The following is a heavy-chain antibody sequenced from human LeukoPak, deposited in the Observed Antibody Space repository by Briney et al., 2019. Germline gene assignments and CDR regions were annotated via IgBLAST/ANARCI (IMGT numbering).Heavy chain of an antibody. V-gene: IGHV4-34*01. J-gene: IGHJ4*02. CDR3: ARHPWDYVWGSYRYTPLYFDY. Sequence: SETLSLTCAVYGGSFSGYYWSWIRQPPGKGLEWIGEINHSGSTNYNPSLKSRVTISVDTSKNQFSLKLSFVTAADTAVYYCARHPWDYVWGSYRYTPLYFDYWGQGTLVTVSS. CDR2: INHSGST. CDR1: GGSFSGYY. D-gene: IGHD3-16*02.